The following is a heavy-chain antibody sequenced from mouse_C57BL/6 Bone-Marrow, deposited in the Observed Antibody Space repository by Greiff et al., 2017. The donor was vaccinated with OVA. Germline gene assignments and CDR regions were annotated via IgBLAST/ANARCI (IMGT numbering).Heavy chain of an antibody. CDR1: GYAFSSYW. CDR2: IYPGDGDT. CDR3: ARRSTVVNYYAMDY. V-gene: IGHV1-80*01. Sequence: VQRVESGAELVKPGASVKISCKASGYAFSSYWMNWVKQRPGKGLEWIGQIYPGDGDTNYNGKSKGKATLTADKSSSTAYMQLSSLTSEDSAVYFCARRSTVVNYYAMDYWGQGTSVTVSS. D-gene: IGHD1-1*01. J-gene: IGHJ4*01.